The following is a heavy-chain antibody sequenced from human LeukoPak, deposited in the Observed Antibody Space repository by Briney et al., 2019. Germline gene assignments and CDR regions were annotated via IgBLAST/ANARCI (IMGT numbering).Heavy chain of an antibody. CDR1: GGSISSYY. CDR2: IYTTGST. J-gene: IGHJ4*02. CDR3: ARGPSRRGADPFDY. V-gene: IGHV4-4*07. Sequence: PSETLSLTCTVSGGSISSYYWTWIRQPAGKGLEWIGRIYTTGSTNYNPSLNSRVTMSVDTSEKQFSLKLSSVTAADTAAYYCARGPSRRGADPFDYWGQGTLVTVSS. D-gene: IGHD3-10*01.